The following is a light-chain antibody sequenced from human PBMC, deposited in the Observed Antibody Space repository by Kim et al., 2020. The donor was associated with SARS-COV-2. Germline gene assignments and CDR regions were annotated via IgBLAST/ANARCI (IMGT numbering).Light chain of an antibody. CDR2: RDN. Sequence: VDPGQQATITWGGNDIGRKNVHWYQQKPGQAPVLVIYRDNDRPSGIPERFSGSNSGNTATLTISRAQDGDEADYYCQVWDSTTYVFGSGTKVAVL. CDR3: QVWDSTTYV. V-gene: IGLV3-9*01. CDR1: DIGRKN. J-gene: IGLJ1*01.